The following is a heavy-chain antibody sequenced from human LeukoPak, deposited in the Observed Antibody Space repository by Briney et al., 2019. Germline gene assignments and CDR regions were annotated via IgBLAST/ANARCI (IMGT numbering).Heavy chain of an antibody. Sequence: GGSLRLSCAASGFIFSDYYMNWVRQAPGKGLEWVASINHNGNVNYYVDSVKGRFTISRDNAKNSLYLQMSNLRAEDTAVYFCARGGGLDVWGQGATVTVSS. CDR2: INHNGNVN. J-gene: IGHJ6*02. V-gene: IGHV3-7*03. CDR3: ARGGGLDV. CDR1: GFIFSDYY. D-gene: IGHD3-16*01.